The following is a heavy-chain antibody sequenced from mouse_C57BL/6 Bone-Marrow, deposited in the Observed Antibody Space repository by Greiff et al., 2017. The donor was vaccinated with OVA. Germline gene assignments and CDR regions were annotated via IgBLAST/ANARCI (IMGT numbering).Heavy chain of an antibody. Sequence: EVQLVESGGGLVKPGGSLKLSCAASGFTFSDYGMHWVRQAPEKGLEWVAYISSGSSTIYYAGTVKGRFTISRENAKNTLFLQMTSLRSEDTAMYYCARPVYDGYYDWYFDVWGTGTTVTVSS. V-gene: IGHV5-17*01. CDR1: GFTFSDYG. J-gene: IGHJ1*03. D-gene: IGHD2-3*01. CDR3: ARPVYDGYYDWYFDV. CDR2: ISSGSSTI.